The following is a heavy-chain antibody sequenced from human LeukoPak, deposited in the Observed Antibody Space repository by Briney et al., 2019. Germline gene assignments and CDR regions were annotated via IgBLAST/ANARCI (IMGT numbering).Heavy chain of an antibody. CDR3: AKYCSGGNCYSGLY. CDR1: GFIFSNYA. V-gene: IGHV3-23*01. J-gene: IGHJ4*02. CDR2: ITSGGNT. D-gene: IGHD2-15*01. Sequence: GSLRLSCAASGFIFSNYAITWGRQAPGKGLQWVSTITSGGNTYYADSVKGRFTISRDNSKSTLYLQMNSLRAEDTAVYYCAKYCSGGNCYSGLYWGQGTLVTVSS.